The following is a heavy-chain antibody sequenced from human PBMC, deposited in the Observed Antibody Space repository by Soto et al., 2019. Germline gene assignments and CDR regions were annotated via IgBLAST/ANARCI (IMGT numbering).Heavy chain of an antibody. CDR1: SGPSSSHN. V-gene: IGHV4-59*08. CDR3: VRQGIGNLHGLVDV. D-gene: IGHD1-1*01. J-gene: IGHJ6*02. Sequence: QVQLQKSGPGLVKPSETLSLTCTVSSGPSSSHNWGWIRQSPGRGLEWIGYVYNTGGTSYNPSLKSRVTISADTSANHISLTLSFVTAADTAIYYCVRQGIGNLHGLVDVWGQGTTVSVSS. CDR2: VYNTGGT.